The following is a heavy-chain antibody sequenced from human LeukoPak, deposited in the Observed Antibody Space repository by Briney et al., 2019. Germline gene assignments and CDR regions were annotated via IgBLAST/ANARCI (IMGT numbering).Heavy chain of an antibody. J-gene: IGHJ6*04. V-gene: IGHV3-48*04. CDR2: ISNDNDTI. Sequence: GGSLRLSCAASGFTFSSYSMNWVRQAPGKGLEWLSFISNDNDTIYYADSVKGRFTISRDNAKDSLYLQMNSLRAEDTAVYYCAELGITMIGGVWGKGTTVTISS. CDR3: AELGITMIGGV. CDR1: GFTFSSYS. D-gene: IGHD3-10*02.